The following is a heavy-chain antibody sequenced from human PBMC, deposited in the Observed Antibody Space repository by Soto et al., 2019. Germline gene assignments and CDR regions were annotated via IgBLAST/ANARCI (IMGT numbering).Heavy chain of an antibody. CDR2: IDWDDDK. CDR3: ARIRGYCTNGVCYGLYFDY. CDR1: GFSLSTSGMC. Sequence: SGPTLVNPTQTLTLTCTFSGFSLSTSGMCVSWIRQPPGKALEWLARIDWDDDKYYSTSLKTRLTISKDTSKNQVVLTMTNMDPVDTATYYCARIRGYCTNGVCYGLYFDYWGQGTLVTVSS. V-gene: IGHV2-70*11. J-gene: IGHJ4*02. D-gene: IGHD2-8*01.